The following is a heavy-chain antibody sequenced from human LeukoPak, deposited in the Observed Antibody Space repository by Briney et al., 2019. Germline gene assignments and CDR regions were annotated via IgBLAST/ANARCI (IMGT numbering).Heavy chain of an antibody. J-gene: IGHJ6*02. CDR3: ARDPPFKPVWFGESQTLAETYGMDV. V-gene: IGHV3-74*01. Sequence: PGGSLRLSCAASGFTFSNYWMHWVRQAPGKGLVWVSRINSDGSGTSSADSVKGRFTITRDNAKNTLYLQMNSLRAEDTAAYYCARDPPFKPVWFGESQTLAETYGMDVWGQGTTVTVSS. CDR1: GFTFSNYW. CDR2: INSDGSGT. D-gene: IGHD3-10*01.